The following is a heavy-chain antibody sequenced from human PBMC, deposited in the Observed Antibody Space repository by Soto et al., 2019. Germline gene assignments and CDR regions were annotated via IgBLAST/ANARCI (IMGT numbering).Heavy chain of an antibody. J-gene: IGHJ6*02. CDR2: ISYDGSNK. D-gene: IGHD3-3*01. CDR1: GFTFSSYA. CDR3: AREGELITIFGVVPYGMDV. Sequence: HPGGFLRLSCAASGFTFSSYAMHWVRQAPGKGLEWVAVISYDGSNKYYADSVKGRFTISRDNSKNTLYLQMNSLRAEDTAVYYCAREGELITIFGVVPYGMDVWGQGTTVTVSS. V-gene: IGHV3-30-3*01.